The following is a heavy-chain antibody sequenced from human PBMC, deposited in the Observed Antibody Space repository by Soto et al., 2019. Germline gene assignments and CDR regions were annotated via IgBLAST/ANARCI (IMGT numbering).Heavy chain of an antibody. D-gene: IGHD5-12*01. CDR2: LYSGST. Sequence: WGTLSLTCTVSGDSIGTTHSYWAWIRQSPGKGLEWIGTLYSGSTFSSLSLKNRVTISVDTSKNQVSLKLRSVAAADTALYYCARPEGGYGSGYSWFDPWGQGTRVTVSS. CDR1: GDSIGTTHSY. CDR3: ARPEGGYGSGYSWFDP. V-gene: IGHV4-39*01. J-gene: IGHJ5*02.